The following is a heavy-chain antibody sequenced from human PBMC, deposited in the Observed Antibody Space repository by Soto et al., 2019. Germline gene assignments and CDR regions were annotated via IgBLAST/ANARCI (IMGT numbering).Heavy chain of an antibody. CDR2: ISCNSGKI. V-gene: IGHV3-9*01. J-gene: IGHJ4*02. D-gene: IGHD1-26*01. CDR3: AKEIVGAINY. CDR1: GFTFDDYA. Sequence: EVQLVESGGGLVQPGRSLRLSCAASGFTFDDYAMHWVRQAPGKGLEWVSGISCNSGKIGYADSVKGRFTISRDNANNSLYLQMNSLRPADTAFYDCAKEIVGAINYWGQGTLVTVSS.